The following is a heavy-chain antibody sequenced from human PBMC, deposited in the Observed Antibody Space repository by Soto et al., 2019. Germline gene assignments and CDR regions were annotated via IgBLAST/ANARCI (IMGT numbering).Heavy chain of an antibody. J-gene: IGHJ5*01. CDR1: GFTLSSYG. V-gene: IGHV3-33*01. CDR2: IWYDGRNE. D-gene: IGHD2-21*02. Sequence: GGSLRLSCVASGFTLSSYGMHWVRQAPGKGLEWVAFIWYDGRNENYTDSVKGRFSISRDNSKNTLFLQMNSLRVDDTAVYYCARGTATDGLDSWGQGTLVTVSS. CDR3: ARGTATDGLDS.